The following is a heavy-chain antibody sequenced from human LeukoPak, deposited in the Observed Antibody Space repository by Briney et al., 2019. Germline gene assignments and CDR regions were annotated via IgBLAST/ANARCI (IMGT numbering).Heavy chain of an antibody. J-gene: IGHJ3*02. CDR1: GFTFDGYA. CDR3: AKVGVFINNDAFDI. Sequence: TGESLRLSCAASGFTFDGYAMNWVRQAPGKGLEWVSLISGDGGSTYYADSVKGRFTISRDNSKNPLYLQMNSLRTEDTALYYCAKVGVFINNDAFDIWGQGTMVTVSS. CDR2: ISGDGGST. D-gene: IGHD3-3*01. V-gene: IGHV3-43*02.